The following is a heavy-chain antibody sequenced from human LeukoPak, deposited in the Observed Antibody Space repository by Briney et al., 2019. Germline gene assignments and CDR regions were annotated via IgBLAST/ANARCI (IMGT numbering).Heavy chain of an antibody. CDR2: IHYTGAN. CDR1: GGYITGYY. CDR3: ARGNILTGYCFDF. Sequence: PSETLSLTCAVYGGYITGYYWSWLRQTPGRGLEWVGEIHYTGANSYNPSLKRRATISTDTSKNQFSLRLSSVTAAGTAVYYCARGNILTGYCFDFWGQGALVTVSS. D-gene: IGHD3-9*01. V-gene: IGHV4-34*01. J-gene: IGHJ4*02.